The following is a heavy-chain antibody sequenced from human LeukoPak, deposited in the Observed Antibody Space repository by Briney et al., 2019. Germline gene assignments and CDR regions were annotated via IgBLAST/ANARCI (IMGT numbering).Heavy chain of an antibody. CDR2: ISWNSGSI. J-gene: IGHJ4*02. D-gene: IGHD2-2*01. CDR1: GFTFSNYW. V-gene: IGHV3-9*03. Sequence: PGGSLRLSCATTGFTFSNYWMNWVRQAPGKGLEWVSGISWNSGSIGYADSVKGRFTTSRDNAKNSLYLQMNSLRAEDMALYYCAKGVCSSTSCYEGYDYWGQGTLVTVSS. CDR3: AKGVCSSTSCYEGYDY.